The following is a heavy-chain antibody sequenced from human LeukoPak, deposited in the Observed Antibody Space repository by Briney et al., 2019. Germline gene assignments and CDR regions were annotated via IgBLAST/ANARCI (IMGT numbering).Heavy chain of an antibody. CDR3: ARVFRGGWYLSYFDY. V-gene: IGHV4-39*07. Sequence: SETLSLTCTVSGDSISSRSHYWGWIRQSPGKGLEWIGSIYYSGNTYYNPSLKSRVTISVVTSKNQFSLKLSSVIAADTAVYYCARVFRGGWYLSYFDYWGQGTLVTVSS. CDR1: GDSISSRSHY. J-gene: IGHJ4*02. CDR2: IYYSGNT. D-gene: IGHD6-19*01.